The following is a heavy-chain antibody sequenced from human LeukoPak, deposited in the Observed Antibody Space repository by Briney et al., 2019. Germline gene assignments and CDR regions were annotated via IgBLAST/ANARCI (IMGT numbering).Heavy chain of an antibody. D-gene: IGHD3-9*01. J-gene: IGHJ6*03. CDR3: AREWILTGYYYYYYMDV. CDR2: FHHSGST. CDR1: GYSISSGYY. V-gene: IGHV4-38-2*02. Sequence: SETLSLTCTVSGYSISSGYYWGWIRQPPGKGLEWIGSFHHSGSTPYNPSLNSRVSISVDTSKNQLSLKLSSVTAADTAVYYCAREWILTGYYYYYYMDVWGKGTTVTISS.